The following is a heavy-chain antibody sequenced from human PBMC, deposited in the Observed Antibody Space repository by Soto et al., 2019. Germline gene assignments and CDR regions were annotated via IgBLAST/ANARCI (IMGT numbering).Heavy chain of an antibody. J-gene: IGHJ4*02. D-gene: IGHD6-13*01. CDR2: INAGNGDT. CDR3: ARGGAIAASGNHPLDY. V-gene: IGHV1-3*05. Sequence: QVQLVQSGAEEKKPGASVKVSCKASGYTFSYYAIHWVRQAPGQRLEWMGWINAGNGDTRFSLTFQGRVTFTRDTSASTAYMDLSSLRSEDTAVYYCARGGAIAASGNHPLDYWGQGTLVSVSS. CDR1: GYTFSYYA.